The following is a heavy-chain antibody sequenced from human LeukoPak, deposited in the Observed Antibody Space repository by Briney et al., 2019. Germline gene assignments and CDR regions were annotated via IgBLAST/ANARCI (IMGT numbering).Heavy chain of an antibody. CDR3: ARDLPYCSSTSCSGKDDY. J-gene: IGHJ4*02. CDR1: GYTFTDYY. V-gene: IGHV1-2*02. CDR2: INPNSGGT. Sequence: ASVKVSCKASGYTFTDYYMHWVRQAPGQGLEWMGWINPNSGGTNYAQKFQGRVTMTRDTSISPAYMELSRLRSDDTAVYYCARDLPYCSSTSCSGKDDYWGQGTLVTVSS. D-gene: IGHD2-2*01.